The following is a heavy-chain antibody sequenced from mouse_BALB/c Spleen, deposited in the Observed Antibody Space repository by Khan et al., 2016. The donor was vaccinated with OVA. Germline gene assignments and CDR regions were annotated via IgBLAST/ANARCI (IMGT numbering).Heavy chain of an antibody. J-gene: IGHJ4*01. V-gene: IGHV5-12-1*01. CDR1: GFAFSSYD. Sequence: EVQLLESGGGLVKPGGSLKVSCAASGFAFSSYDMSWVRQTPEKRLEWVAYISSGGGITSYPDTVKGRFTISRDNANNTLYLQMSSLKSEDTAMYYCARHSDWAWAMDYWGQGTSVTVSS. CDR3: ARHSDWAWAMDY. CDR2: ISSGGGIT. D-gene: IGHD4-1*01.